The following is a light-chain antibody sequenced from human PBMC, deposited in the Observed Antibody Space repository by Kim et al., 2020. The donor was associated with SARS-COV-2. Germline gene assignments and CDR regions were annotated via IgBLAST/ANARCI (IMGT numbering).Light chain of an antibody. CDR1: QSVSSN. J-gene: IGKJ1*01. V-gene: IGKV3-15*01. CDR2: GAS. Sequence: SPGESAPLSCRASQSVSSNLAWYQQKTGQAPRLLIYGASTRATGIPARFSGSGSGTEFTLTISSLQSVDYAVYYCQQYNNWLMWTFGQGTKVDIK. CDR3: QQYNNWLMWT.